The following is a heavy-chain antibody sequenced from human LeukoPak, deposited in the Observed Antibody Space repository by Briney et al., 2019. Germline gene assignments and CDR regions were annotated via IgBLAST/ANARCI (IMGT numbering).Heavy chain of an antibody. J-gene: IGHJ4*02. V-gene: IGHV3-23*01. CDR1: GFTFNSYA. D-gene: IGHD3-10*01. CDR2: ISGSGGDT. CDR3: ARSSGSYYNHDY. Sequence: GGSLRLSCAASGFTFNSYAMSWGRQAPGKGLEWVSHISGSGGDTYYADSVKGRFTISRDNSKNTLYLQMNTLRDEDTAVYYCARSSGSYYNHDYWGQGTLVTVSS.